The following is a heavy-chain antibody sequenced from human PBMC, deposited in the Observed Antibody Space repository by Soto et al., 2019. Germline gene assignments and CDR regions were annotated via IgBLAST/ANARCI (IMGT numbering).Heavy chain of an antibody. Sequence: ASVKVSCKASGYTFTSYAMHWVRQAPGQRLEWMGWINAGNGNTKYSQNFQGRLTITRDTSASTAFLELSSLSFEETVLYYCAREFFYYDSSGYYYDYYYYYGMDVWGQGTTVTVSS. CDR3: AREFFYYDSSGYYYDYYYYYGMDV. V-gene: IGHV1-3*01. J-gene: IGHJ6*02. CDR1: GYTFTSYA. CDR2: INAGNGNT. D-gene: IGHD3-22*01.